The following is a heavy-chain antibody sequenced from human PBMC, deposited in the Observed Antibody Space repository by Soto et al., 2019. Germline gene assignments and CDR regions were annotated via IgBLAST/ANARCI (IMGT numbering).Heavy chain of an antibody. CDR3: AVNIAAAGRRHYRMDV. J-gene: IGHJ6*02. D-gene: IGHD6-13*01. CDR1: GGSMSGYY. CDR2: VYTSETT. Sequence: QVQLQESGPGLVKPSETLSLTCTVSGGSMSGYYWSWIRQSAGKGLEWIGRVYTSETTYYNPSLKSRVTMSRETSKNQSSLNLYSLTGADTAVYYFAVNIAAAGRRHYRMDVWGQGTTVTVSS. V-gene: IGHV4-4*07.